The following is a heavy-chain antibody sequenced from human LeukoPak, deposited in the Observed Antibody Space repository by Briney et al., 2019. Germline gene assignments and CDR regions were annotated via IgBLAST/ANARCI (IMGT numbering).Heavy chain of an antibody. CDR3: ARGARGSGTASDY. V-gene: IGHV3-74*01. CDR1: GFTFSSYW. J-gene: IGHJ4*02. D-gene: IGHD3-10*01. CDR2: INSDGSST. Sequence: GSLRLSCAASGFTFSSYWMHWVRQAPGKGLVWVSRINSDGSSTNYADSVKGRFTISRDDAKNTLHLQMNSLRAEDTAVYYCARGARGSGTASDYWGQGTLVTVSS.